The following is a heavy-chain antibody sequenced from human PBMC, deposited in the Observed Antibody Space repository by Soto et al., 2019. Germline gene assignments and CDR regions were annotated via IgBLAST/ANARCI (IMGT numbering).Heavy chain of an antibody. Sequence: GEALKISCKGSGYSFTSYWIGWVRQMPWKGLEWMGIIYPGDSDTRYSPSFQGRVTISADKSISTAYLQWSSLKASDTAMYYCAILLSNRGYSYYDMDVRGEGPTVTV. D-gene: IGHD2-21*01. CDR3: AILLSNRGYSYYDMDV. CDR2: IYPGDSDT. J-gene: IGHJ6*02. CDR1: GYSFTSYW. V-gene: IGHV5-51*01.